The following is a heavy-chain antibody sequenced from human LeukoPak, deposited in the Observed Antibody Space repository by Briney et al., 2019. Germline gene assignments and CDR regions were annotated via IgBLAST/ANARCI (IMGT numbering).Heavy chain of an antibody. CDR1: GGSFSGYY. Sequence: SETLSLTCAVYGGSFSGYYWSWIRQPPGKGLEWIGEINHSGSTNYNPSLKSRVTISVDTSKNQFSLQLSSVTAADTAVYYCARGYTSGWSPALDIWGQGTMVTVSS. D-gene: IGHD6-19*01. V-gene: IGHV4-34*01. J-gene: IGHJ3*02. CDR2: INHSGST. CDR3: ARGYTSGWSPALDI.